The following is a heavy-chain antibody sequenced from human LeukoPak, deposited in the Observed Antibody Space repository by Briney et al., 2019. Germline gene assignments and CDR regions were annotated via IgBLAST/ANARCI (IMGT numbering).Heavy chain of an antibody. CDR1: GFTVSRNY. D-gene: IGHD3-22*01. Sequence: GSLRLSCAASGFTVSRNYMSWVRQAPGKGLEWVSVLYSGGSTNYADSVKGRFTISRDSSKNTLYLQMNSLRAEDTAVYYCARVRDYYDSRGYYFEYFDHWGQGTLVTVSS. CDR2: LYSGGST. CDR3: ARVRDYYDSRGYYFEYFDH. V-gene: IGHV3-53*01. J-gene: IGHJ1*01.